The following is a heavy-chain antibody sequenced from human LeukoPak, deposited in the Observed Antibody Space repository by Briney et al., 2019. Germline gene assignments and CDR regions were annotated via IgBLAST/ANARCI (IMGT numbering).Heavy chain of an antibody. CDR2: ISGVGGSR. D-gene: IGHD6-25*01. Sequence: GGSLRLSCAASGVTFSSYGFTFSSYGMNWVRQGPGKGLEWVSGISGVGGSRYYADSVKGRFTISRDNSKNTLYLQMNSLRAEDTAVYYCARGGLDESFQYWGQGTLVTVST. V-gene: IGHV3-23*01. CDR1: GVTFSSYGFTFSSYG. CDR3: ARGGLDESFQY. J-gene: IGHJ1*01.